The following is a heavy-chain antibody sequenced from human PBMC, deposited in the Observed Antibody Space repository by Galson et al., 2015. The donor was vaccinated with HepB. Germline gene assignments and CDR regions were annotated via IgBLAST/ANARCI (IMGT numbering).Heavy chain of an antibody. CDR2: ISGSGGST. V-gene: IGHV3-23*01. CDR1: GFTFSSYA. CDR3: AKVGDYVWGSYRPSYDSSGTFDY. J-gene: IGHJ4*02. Sequence: SLRLSCAASGFTFSSYAMSWVRQAPGKGLEWVSAISGSGGSTYYADSVKGRFTISRDNSKNTLYLQMNSLRAEDTAVYYCAKVGDYVWGSYRPSYDSSGTFDYWGQGTLVTVSS. D-gene: IGHD3-16*02.